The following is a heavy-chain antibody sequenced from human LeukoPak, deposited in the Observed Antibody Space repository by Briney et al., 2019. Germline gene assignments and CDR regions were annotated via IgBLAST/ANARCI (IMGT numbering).Heavy chain of an antibody. D-gene: IGHD6-6*01. J-gene: IGHJ4*02. CDR3: AKTANPRLDSSSSDY. V-gene: IGHV3-7*01. Sequence: PGGSLRLSCAASGFTFSNYWMSWVRQAPGKGLEWVANIKLDGSETYYVDSVKGRFTISRYNAKNSLYLQMNSLRAEDTAMYYCAKTANPRLDSSSSDYWGQGTLVTVSS. CDR1: GFTFSNYW. CDR2: IKLDGSET.